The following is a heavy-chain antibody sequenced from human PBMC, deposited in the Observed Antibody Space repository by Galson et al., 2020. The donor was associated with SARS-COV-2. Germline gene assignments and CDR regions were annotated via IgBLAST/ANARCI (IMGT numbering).Heavy chain of an antibody. D-gene: IGHD1-1*01. J-gene: IGHJ4*01. Sequence: ASETLSLTCIVSGGSISSYYWSWIRQPPGKGLEYVGYIYNSGSTNYNPSLKSRVTISVDSSKNHFSLKLSSVTAADTAVYYCARGRLGLNTLTQTRNWYLDFWGHGSLVTVSS. V-gene: IGHV4-59*01. CDR2: IYNSGST. CDR1: GGSISSYY. CDR3: ARGRLGLNTLTQTRNWYLDF.